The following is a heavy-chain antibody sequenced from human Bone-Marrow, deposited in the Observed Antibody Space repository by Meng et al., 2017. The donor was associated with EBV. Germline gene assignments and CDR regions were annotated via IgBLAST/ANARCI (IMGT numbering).Heavy chain of an antibody. CDR3: ARGGENYFGS. V-gene: IGHV4-34*01. CDR1: GGGVGGYC. CDR2: INPSRST. D-gene: IGHD2-21*01. J-gene: IGHJ4*02. Sequence: VRGRGGGGGGWRAGEARSVGGAGDGGGVGGYCWSWIRQPPGKGLEWIGKINPSRSTNYNASLKSRVTISVDTSKNQFSLKLSSVTAADTAVYYCARGGENYFGSWGQGTLVTVSS.